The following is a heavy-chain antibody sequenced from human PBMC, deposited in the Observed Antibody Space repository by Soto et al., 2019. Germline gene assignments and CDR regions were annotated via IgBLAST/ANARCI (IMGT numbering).Heavy chain of an antibody. D-gene: IGHD3-3*01. Sequence: PSETLSLTCTVSGGSISSSSYYWGWIRQPPGKGLEWIGSIYYSGSTYYNPALKSRVTTSVDTSKNQFSLKLTSVTAADTAVYYCVRDRVGVSSNWFASWGRGTLVTVS. CDR2: IYYSGST. CDR3: VRDRVGVSSNWFAS. V-gene: IGHV4-39*02. CDR1: GGSISSSSYY. J-gene: IGHJ5*01.